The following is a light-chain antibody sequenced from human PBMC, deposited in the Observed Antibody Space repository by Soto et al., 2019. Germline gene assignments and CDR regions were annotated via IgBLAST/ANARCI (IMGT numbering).Light chain of an antibody. Sequence: EIVLTQSPGTLSLSPGERATLSCRASQSVSGSYLAWYQQKPGQAPRLLIYGASSRATGIPDRFSGSGSGTDFTHTISRLEPEDFAVYYCQQYGSSPLTFGQGTKVDIK. CDR3: QQYGSSPLT. V-gene: IGKV3-20*01. CDR2: GAS. CDR1: QSVSGSY. J-gene: IGKJ1*01.